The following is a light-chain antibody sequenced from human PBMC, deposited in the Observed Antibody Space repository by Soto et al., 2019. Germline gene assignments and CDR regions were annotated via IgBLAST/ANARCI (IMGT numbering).Light chain of an antibody. CDR3: FSFTSSRARV. Sequence: QSVLTQPASVSGSPGQSITISCTGTRSDVGGYNYVSWYQQKTGKAPKLVIYDVYNRPLGVSSRFSGSKSGNTASLTISGLQAEDEADYYCFSFTSSRARVFGGGTKLTVL. CDR1: RSDVGGYNY. J-gene: IGLJ3*02. V-gene: IGLV2-14*01. CDR2: DVY.